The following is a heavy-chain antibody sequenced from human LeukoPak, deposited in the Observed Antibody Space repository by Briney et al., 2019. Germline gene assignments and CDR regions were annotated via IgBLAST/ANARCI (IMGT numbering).Heavy chain of an antibody. J-gene: IGHJ5*02. D-gene: IGHD3-10*01. V-gene: IGHV1-18*01. CDR3: ARGPYYGPGSLLGIWFDL. Sequence: ASVKVSCKASVYTFTNNGIKWVGQAPGQGLEWVGWITPYNGDTKNAQKFQGRVTMTADTSTGTAYMELRSLRSDDTAVYYCARGPYYGPGSLLGIWFDLWGQGTLVTVSP. CDR1: VYTFTNNG. CDR2: ITPYNGDT.